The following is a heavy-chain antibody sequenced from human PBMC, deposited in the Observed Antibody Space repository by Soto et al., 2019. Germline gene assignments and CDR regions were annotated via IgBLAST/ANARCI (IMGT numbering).Heavy chain of an antibody. Sequence: SETLSLTCKVSGASVSSYYWGWIRQPPGKGLEWIGQIYHSGTTNYNPSLMSRVTISVDTSKDHFSLTLSSVTAADTAVYYCARSRELPPICPVYFDFWGQGIPVTVSS. CDR1: GASVSSYY. CDR2: IYHSGTT. D-gene: IGHD1-7*01. V-gene: IGHV4-59*02. J-gene: IGHJ4*02. CDR3: ARSRELPPICPVYFDF.